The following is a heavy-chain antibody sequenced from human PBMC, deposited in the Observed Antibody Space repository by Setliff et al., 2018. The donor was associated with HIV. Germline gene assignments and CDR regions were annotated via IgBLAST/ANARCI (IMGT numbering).Heavy chain of an antibody. Sequence: GASVKVSCKASGYTFSNYGISWLRQAPGQGPEWMGWISGDNGDTNYAQKFQGRLTMTTDTSTSTAYMELRSLRSDDTAVYYCARVWGSGSPADYWGQGTLVTVSS. J-gene: IGHJ4*02. D-gene: IGHD3-10*01. CDR3: ARVWGSGSPADY. CDR2: ISGDNGDT. CDR1: GYTFSNYG. V-gene: IGHV1-18*01.